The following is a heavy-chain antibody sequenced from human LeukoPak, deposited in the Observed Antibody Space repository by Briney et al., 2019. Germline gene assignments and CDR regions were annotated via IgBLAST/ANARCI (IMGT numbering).Heavy chain of an antibody. D-gene: IGHD6-13*01. CDR3: ARMTAAGNDNPFDY. V-gene: IGHV2-70*11. CDR2: IDWDDDK. J-gene: IGHJ4*02. Sequence: SGPTLVNPTQTLTLTCTFSGFSLSTSGMCVSWIRQPPGKALEWLARIDWDDDKYYSTSLKTRLTISKDTSKNQVVLTMTNMDPVDTATYYCARMTAAGNDNPFDYWGQGTLVTVSS. CDR1: GFSLSTSGMC.